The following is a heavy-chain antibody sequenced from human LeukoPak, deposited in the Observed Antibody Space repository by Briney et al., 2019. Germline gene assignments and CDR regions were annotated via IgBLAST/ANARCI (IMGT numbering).Heavy chain of an antibody. J-gene: IGHJ4*02. CDR2: IIPILGIA. V-gene: IGHV1-69*04. Sequence: GASVKVSCKASGSTFSSYAISWVRQAPGQGLEWMGRIIPILGIANYAQKFQGRVTITADKSTSAAYMELSSLRSEDTAVYYCARGGIAAAGEDYWGQGTLVTVSS. CDR3: ARGGIAAAGEDY. CDR1: GSTFSSYA. D-gene: IGHD6-13*01.